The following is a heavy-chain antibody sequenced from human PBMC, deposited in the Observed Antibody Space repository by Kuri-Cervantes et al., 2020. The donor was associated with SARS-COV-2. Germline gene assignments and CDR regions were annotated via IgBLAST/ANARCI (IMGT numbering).Heavy chain of an antibody. D-gene: IGHD5-24*01. J-gene: IGHJ3*02. Sequence: ASVKVSCKASGYSFNTYGITWVRQAPGQGLEWMGWISAYNDYTDYAQKVQDRVTMTTDTSTSTAYMELRSLRSDDTAVYYCARHGGDGYNYAFGIWGQGTMVTVSS. CDR1: GYSFNTYG. CDR2: ISAYNDYT. V-gene: IGHV1-18*04. CDR3: ARHGGDGYNYAFGI.